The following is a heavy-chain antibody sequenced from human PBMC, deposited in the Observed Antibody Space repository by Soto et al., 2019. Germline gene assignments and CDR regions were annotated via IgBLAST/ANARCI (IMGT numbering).Heavy chain of an antibody. CDR1: GGTFSSYA. CDR2: IIPIFGTA. CDR3: ARDSAHGGKILDDAFDI. Sequence: SVKVSCKASGGTFSSYAISWVRQAPGQGLEWMGGIIPIFGTANYAQKFQGRVTITADKSTSTAYMELSSLRSEDTAVYYCARDSAHGGKILDDAFDIWGQGTMVTVSS. J-gene: IGHJ3*02. V-gene: IGHV1-69*06. D-gene: IGHD2-15*01.